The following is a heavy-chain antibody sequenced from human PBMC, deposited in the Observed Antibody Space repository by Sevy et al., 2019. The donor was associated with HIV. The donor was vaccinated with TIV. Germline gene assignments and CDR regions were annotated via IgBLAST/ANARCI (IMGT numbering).Heavy chain of an antibody. J-gene: IGHJ4*02. V-gene: IGHV5-51*01. CDR3: ASSRSGYFDSSGYYIY. Sequence: GESLKISCEGSGYSFTSHWIGWVRHMPGKGLEWMGIIYPDDSETRYSPSFQGQVTFSADKSISTAYRQWSSLEASDTAMYYCASSRSGYFDSSGYYIYWGQGTMVTVSS. CDR2: IYPDDSET. D-gene: IGHD3-22*01. CDR1: GYSFTSHW.